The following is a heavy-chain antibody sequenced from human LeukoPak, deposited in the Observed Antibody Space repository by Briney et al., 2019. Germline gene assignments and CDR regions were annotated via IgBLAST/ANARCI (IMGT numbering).Heavy chain of an antibody. D-gene: IGHD3-10*01. J-gene: IGHJ4*02. CDR2: IYYSGST. V-gene: IGHV4-61*01. Sequence: AETLSLTCTVSGCSVSSCSYYWSWIRQPPGKGLEWVGYIYYSGSTNDNPSLKSRVHISVDKSKNQFYLKLSSVTAADTAVYYCATSGSGSIGYFDYWGQGTLVTVSS. CDR1: GCSVSSCSYY. CDR3: ATSGSGSIGYFDY.